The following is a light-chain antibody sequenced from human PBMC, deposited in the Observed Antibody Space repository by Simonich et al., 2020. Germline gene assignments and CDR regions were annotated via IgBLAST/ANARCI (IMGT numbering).Light chain of an antibody. CDR3: QQYGSSLMYT. CDR1: QSVSSSY. J-gene: IGKJ2*01. CDR2: DAS. V-gene: IGKV3D-20*01. Sequence: EIVLTQSPGTLSLSPGERATLSCRASQSVSSSYLAWYQQKPGVAPRLLIYDASRRATGIPDRFSGSGSGTDFTLTISRLEPEDFAVYYCQQYGSSLMYTFGQGTKLEIK.